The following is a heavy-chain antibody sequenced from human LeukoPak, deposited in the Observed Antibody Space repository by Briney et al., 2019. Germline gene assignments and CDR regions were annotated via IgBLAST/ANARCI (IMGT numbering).Heavy chain of an antibody. V-gene: IGHV4-39*07. CDR1: GGSISSSSYY. D-gene: IGHD3-22*01. J-gene: IGHJ4*02. Sequence: SETLSLTCTVSGGSISSSSYYWGWIRQPPGKGLEWIGSIYYSGSTYYNPSLKSRVTISVDTSKNQFSLKLSSVTAADTAVYYCARDYYDSSGYGRYYFDYWGQGTLVTVSS. CDR2: IYYSGST. CDR3: ARDYYDSSGYGRYYFDY.